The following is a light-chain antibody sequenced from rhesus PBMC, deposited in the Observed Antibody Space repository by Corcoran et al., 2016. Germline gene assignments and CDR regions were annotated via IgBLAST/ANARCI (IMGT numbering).Light chain of an antibody. J-gene: IGKJ3*01. Sequence: DIQMTQSPSSLSASVGDRVTITCRVSQGISNWLAWYQQKPGKAPKLLIYRASNLEKGVPSRFSGRGSGTDFTLTICRLQPAGIATYYCQRHNTSPFAFGPRTKLDI. CDR3: QRHNTSPFA. V-gene: IGKV1-69*01. CDR2: RAS. CDR1: QGISNW.